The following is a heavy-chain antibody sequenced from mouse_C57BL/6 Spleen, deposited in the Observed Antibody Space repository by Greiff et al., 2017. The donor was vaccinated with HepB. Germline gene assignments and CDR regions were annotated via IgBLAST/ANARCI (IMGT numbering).Heavy chain of an antibody. J-gene: IGHJ4*01. V-gene: IGHV1-64*01. CDR3: AKNHYYGSSPYAMDY. D-gene: IGHD1-1*01. CDR1: GYTFTSYW. Sequence: QVQLQQPGAELVKPGASVKLSCKASGYTFTSYWLHWVKQRPGQGLEWIGMIHPNSGSTNYNEKFKSKSTLTADKSSITAYMQLSSLTSEDSAVYYCAKNHYYGSSPYAMDYWGQGTSVTVSS. CDR2: IHPNSGST.